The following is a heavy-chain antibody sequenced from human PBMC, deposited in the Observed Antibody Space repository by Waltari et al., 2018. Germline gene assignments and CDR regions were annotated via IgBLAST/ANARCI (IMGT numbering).Heavy chain of an antibody. V-gene: IGHV4-61*09. Sequence: QVQLQESGPGLVKPSQTLSLTCTVSGGSISSGSYYWSWIRQPAGKGLEWIGYIYTSGSTNYNPSLKSRVTISVDTSKNQFSLKLSSVTAADTAMYYCATGEYYFDYWGQGTLVTVSS. CDR2: IYTSGST. J-gene: IGHJ4*02. CDR3: ATGEYYFDY. CDR1: GGSISSGSYY.